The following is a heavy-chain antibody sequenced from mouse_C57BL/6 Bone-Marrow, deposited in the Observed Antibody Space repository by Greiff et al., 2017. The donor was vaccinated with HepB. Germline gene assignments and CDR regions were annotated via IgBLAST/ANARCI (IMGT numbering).Heavy chain of an antibody. Sequence: EVNVVESGGGLVQPGGSLKLSCAASGFPFSDYGMAWVRQAPRKGPEWVAFISNLAYSIYYANTVTGRFTISRENAKNTLYLEMSSLRSEDTAMYYWGRRVYSNFYAMDYWGQGTSGTVSS. D-gene: IGHD2-5*01. V-gene: IGHV5-15*04. CDR1: GFPFSDYG. CDR3: GRRVYSNFYAMDY. CDR2: ISNLAYSI. J-gene: IGHJ4*01.